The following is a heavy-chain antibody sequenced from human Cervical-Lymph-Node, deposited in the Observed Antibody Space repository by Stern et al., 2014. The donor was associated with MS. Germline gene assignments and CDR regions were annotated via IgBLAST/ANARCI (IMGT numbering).Heavy chain of an antibody. CDR3: ARATDL. Sequence: VQLLQSGPGLLRPSETLSLTCRVSGDTITSHFWSWIRQPPGKGLEWIGYIYYRGTTNYNASLNGRVAISIDTSKTQFSLRLSSVTAADTAVYYCARATDLWGQGTLVTVSS. CDR1: GDTITSHF. J-gene: IGHJ5*02. CDR2: IYYRGTT. V-gene: IGHV4-59*11.